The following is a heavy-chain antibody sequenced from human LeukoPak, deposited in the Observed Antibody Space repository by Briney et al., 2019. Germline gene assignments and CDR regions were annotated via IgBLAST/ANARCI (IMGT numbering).Heavy chain of an antibody. D-gene: IGHD3-22*01. CDR1: GGSISSYY. CDR3: ARHHSNDSSGYNYAFDI. V-gene: IGHV4-59*08. CDR2: IYYSGST. Sequence: PSETLSLTCTVSGGSISSYYWSWIRQPPGKGLEWIGYIYYSGSTNYNPSLKSRVTISVDTSKNQFSLKLSSVTAADTAVYYCARHHSNDSSGYNYAFDIWGQGTMVTVSS. J-gene: IGHJ3*02.